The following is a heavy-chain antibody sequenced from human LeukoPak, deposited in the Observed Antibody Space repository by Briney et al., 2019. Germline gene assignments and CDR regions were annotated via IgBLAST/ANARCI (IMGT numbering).Heavy chain of an antibody. D-gene: IGHD5-18*01. V-gene: IGHV4-39*01. CDR2: IYYSGNT. Sequence: LRLSCAASGFTLSTYGMHWVRQPPGKGLEWIGSIYYSGNTYYNPSLKSRGTISVDTSKNQFSLKLSSVTAADTAVYYCARQSTAMGTFDYWGQGTLVPVSS. CDR3: ARQSTAMGTFDY. CDR1: GFTLSTYG. J-gene: IGHJ4*02.